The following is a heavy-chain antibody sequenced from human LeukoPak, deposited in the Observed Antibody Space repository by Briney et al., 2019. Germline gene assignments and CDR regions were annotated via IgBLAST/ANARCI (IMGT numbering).Heavy chain of an antibody. CDR1: GFTFSSYA. CDR2: ISYDGSNK. J-gene: IGHJ4*02. Sequence: GGSLRLSCAASGFTFSSYAMHWVRQAPGKGLEWVAVISYDGSNKYYADSVKGRFTISRDNSKNTLYLQMNSLRAEDTAVYYCVRDSAVAAADYYFDYWGQGTLVTVSP. D-gene: IGHD2-15*01. CDR3: VRDSAVAAADYYFDY. V-gene: IGHV3-30*04.